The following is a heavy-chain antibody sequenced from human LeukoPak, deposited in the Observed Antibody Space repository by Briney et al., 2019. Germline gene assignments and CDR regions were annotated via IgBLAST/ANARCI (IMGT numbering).Heavy chain of an antibody. CDR2: INSDGSST. J-gene: IGHJ4*02. D-gene: IGHD2-15*01. CDR3: ARVGYCSGGTCSVDY. V-gene: IGHV3-74*01. Sequence: PGRSLRLSCAASGFTLSSYWMHWVRQAPGKGLVWVSRINSDGSSTSYADSVKGRFTISRDNAKNSLYLQLNSLRAEDTAVYYCARVGYCSGGTCSVDYWGQGTLVTVSS. CDR1: GFTLSSYW.